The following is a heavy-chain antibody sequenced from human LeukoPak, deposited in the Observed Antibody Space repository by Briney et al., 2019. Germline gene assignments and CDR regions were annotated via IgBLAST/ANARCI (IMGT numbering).Heavy chain of an antibody. D-gene: IGHD4-11*01. J-gene: IGHJ5*02. V-gene: IGHV3-21*01. CDR3: VRDRLTGLMSTLTPA. CDR1: EFTFSSYS. Sequence: GGSLRLSCVSSEFTFSSYSMYWVRQAPGKGLEWVSYIGSLSTYTHYADSVKGRFTISRDNDKKLLYLQMNSLRVEDTAVYYCVRDRLTGLMSTLTPAWGQGTLVTVSS. CDR2: IGSLSTYT.